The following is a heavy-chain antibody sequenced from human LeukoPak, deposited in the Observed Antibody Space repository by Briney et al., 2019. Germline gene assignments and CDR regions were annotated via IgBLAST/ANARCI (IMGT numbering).Heavy chain of an antibody. D-gene: IGHD3-22*01. V-gene: IGHV3-23*01. CDR2: ISGSGDNT. Sequence: PGGSLRLSCAASGFTFKNYAMTWVRQAPGKGLEWVSGISGSGDNTYYADSDSVKGRFTISRDNPKNTLYLQMNSLRAEDTAVYYCAKNYYETSGYGFDYWGQGTLVTVSS. J-gene: IGHJ4*02. CDR1: GFTFKNYA. CDR3: AKNYYETSGYGFDY.